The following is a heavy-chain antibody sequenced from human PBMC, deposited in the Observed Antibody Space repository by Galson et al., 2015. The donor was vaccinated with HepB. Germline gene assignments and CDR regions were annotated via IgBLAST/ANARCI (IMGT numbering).Heavy chain of an antibody. Sequence: SLRLSCAASGFTFSSYGMHWVRQAPGKGLEWVAVISYDGSNKYYADSVKGRFTISRDNSKNTLYLQMNSLRAEDTAVYYCAKDGASSYSSSSLDYWGQGTLVTVSS. D-gene: IGHD6-13*01. CDR1: GFTFSSYG. CDR3: AKDGASSYSSSSLDY. V-gene: IGHV3-30*18. J-gene: IGHJ4*02. CDR2: ISYDGSNK.